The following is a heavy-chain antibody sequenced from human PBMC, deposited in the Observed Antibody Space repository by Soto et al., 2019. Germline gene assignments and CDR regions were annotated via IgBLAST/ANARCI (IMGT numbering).Heavy chain of an antibody. CDR3: AREGGRDYYYYGMDV. CDR1: GFTFSSYA. Sequence: PGGSLRLSCAASGFTFSSYAMHWVRQAPGKGLEWVAVISYDGSNKYYADSVKGRFTISRDNSKNTLYLQMNSLRAEDTAVYYCAREGGRDYYYYGMDVWGQGTTVTVSS. J-gene: IGHJ6*02. V-gene: IGHV3-30-3*01. CDR2: ISYDGSNK.